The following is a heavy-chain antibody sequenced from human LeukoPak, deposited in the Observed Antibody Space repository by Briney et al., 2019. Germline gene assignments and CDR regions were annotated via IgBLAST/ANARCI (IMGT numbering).Heavy chain of an antibody. J-gene: IGHJ4*02. CDR3: ARSLAGDCSSTSCLNY. CDR2: ISAYNGNT. D-gene: IGHD2-2*01. V-gene: IGHV1-18*01. CDR1: GYTFTSYG. Sequence: ASVMVSCKASGYTFTSYGINWVRQAPGQGLEWMGWISAYNGNTNYAQKLQGRVTMTTDTSTSTAYMELRSLRSDDTAVYYCARSLAGDCSSTSCLNYWGQGTLVTVSS.